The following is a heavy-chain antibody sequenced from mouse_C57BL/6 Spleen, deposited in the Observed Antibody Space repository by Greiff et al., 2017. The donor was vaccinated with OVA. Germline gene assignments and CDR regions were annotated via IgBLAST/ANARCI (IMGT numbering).Heavy chain of an antibody. CDR3: ATIYYGKMYYFDY. CDR1: GFTFSDYG. CDR2: ISSGSSTI. D-gene: IGHD2-1*01. J-gene: IGHJ2*01. Sequence: DVMLVESGGGLVKPGGSLKLSCAASGFTFSDYGMHWVRQAPEKGLEWVAYISSGSSTIYYADTVKGRFTISRDNAKNTLFLQMTSLRSEDTAMYYCATIYYGKMYYFDYWGQGTTLTVSS. V-gene: IGHV5-17*01.